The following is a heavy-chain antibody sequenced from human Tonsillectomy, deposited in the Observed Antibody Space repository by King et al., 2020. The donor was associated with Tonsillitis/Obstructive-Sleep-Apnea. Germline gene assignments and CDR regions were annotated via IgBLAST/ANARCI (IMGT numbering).Heavy chain of an antibody. CDR2: IIPILGIA. CDR1: GGTFSSYA. J-gene: IGHJ4*02. D-gene: IGHD3-10*01. CDR3: ARTSMVRVVTHFDY. V-gene: IGHV1-69*04. Sequence: QLVQSGAEVKKPGSSVKVSCKASGGTFSSYAISWVRQAPGRGLEWMGRIIPILGIANYAQKFQGRVTITADKSTSTAYMELSSLRSEDTAVYYCARTSMVRVVTHFDYWGQGTLVTVSS.